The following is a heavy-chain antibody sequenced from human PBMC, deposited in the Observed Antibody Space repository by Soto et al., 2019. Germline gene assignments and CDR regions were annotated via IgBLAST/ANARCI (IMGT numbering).Heavy chain of an antibody. J-gene: IGHJ6*02. CDR3: AHQGAGDSAMDV. CDR2: IYWDGDE. V-gene: IGHV2-5*02. D-gene: IGHD2-21*01. Sequence: QITLKESGPTLVKPTQTLTLTCAFSGFSISTSGVGVAWIRQPPGMALEWLALIYWDGDERYSPFLQNRVTTTKDTVKVQVVLTKTNTDPVDTATCCCAHQGAGDSAMDVWGQGTTVTVSS. CDR1: GFSISTSGVG.